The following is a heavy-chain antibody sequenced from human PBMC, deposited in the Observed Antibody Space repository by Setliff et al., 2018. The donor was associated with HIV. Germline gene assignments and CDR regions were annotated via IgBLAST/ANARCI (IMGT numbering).Heavy chain of an antibody. CDR2: IYTSGTT. CDR3: ASGEPYYYDSTGYSGNYFDY. D-gene: IGHD3-22*01. Sequence: SETLSLTCTVSGGSISSGGFYWFWIRQPAGKGLEWIGRIYTSGTTNYNPSLKSRVTISMDTSKSQFSLRLTSVTAADTAVYYCASGEPYYYDSTGYSGNYFDYWGQGTLVTVSS. V-gene: IGHV4-61*02. J-gene: IGHJ4*02. CDR1: GGSISSGGFY.